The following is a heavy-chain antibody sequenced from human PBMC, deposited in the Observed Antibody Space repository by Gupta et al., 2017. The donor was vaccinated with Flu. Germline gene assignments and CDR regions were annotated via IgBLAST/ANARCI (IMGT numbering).Heavy chain of an antibody. CDR1: ISSSSFY. CDR2: IYYSGST. D-gene: IGHD6-6*01. Sequence: ISSSSFYWGWIRQPPGKGLEWIGSIYYSGSTYYNPSLKSRVTISVDTSKNQFSLKLSSVTAADTAVYYCAKIGAPSSIAALWGQGTLVTVSS. CDR3: AKIGAPSSIAAL. J-gene: IGHJ4*02. V-gene: IGHV4-39*01.